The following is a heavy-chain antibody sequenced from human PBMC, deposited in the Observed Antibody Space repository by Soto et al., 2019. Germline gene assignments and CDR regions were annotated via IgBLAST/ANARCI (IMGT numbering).Heavy chain of an antibody. CDR3: ARGGYDFWSGYYSPYDAFDI. V-gene: IGHV3-33*01. Sequence: GGSLRLSCAASGFTFSSYGMHWVRQAPGKGLEWVAVIWYDGSNKYYADSVKGRFTISRDNSKNTLYRQMNSLRAEDTAVYYCARGGYDFWSGYYSPYDAFDIWGQRTMVTVSS. CDR2: IWYDGSNK. D-gene: IGHD3-3*01. CDR1: GFTFSSYG. J-gene: IGHJ3*02.